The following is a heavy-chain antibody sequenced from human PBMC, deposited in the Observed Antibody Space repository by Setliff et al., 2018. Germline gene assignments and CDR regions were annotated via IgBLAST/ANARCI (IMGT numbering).Heavy chain of an antibody. CDR1: GFTFSRYW. Sequence: ETLSLSCVASGFTFSRYWMSWVRQAPGKGLEWAANIKQDGSEKYYVDSVKGRFTISRDNAKNSLYLQMNSLRAEDTAVYYCARDGGEYWGQGTLVTVSS. CDR3: ARDGGEY. D-gene: IGHD3-16*01. V-gene: IGHV3-7*01. CDR2: IKQDGSEK. J-gene: IGHJ4*02.